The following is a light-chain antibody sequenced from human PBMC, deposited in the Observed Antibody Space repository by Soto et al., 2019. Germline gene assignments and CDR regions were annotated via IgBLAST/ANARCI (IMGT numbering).Light chain of an antibody. Sequence: QSVLTQPPSVSGAPGQRITISCTGNSSNIGAGYDVHWYQQLPGTAPKVLIYGNINRPSGVPDRFSGSKSGTSASLAITGFQAEDEADYYCQSYDSSLSGLFGGGTKLTVL. CDR3: QSYDSSLSGL. V-gene: IGLV1-40*01. CDR1: SSNIGAGYD. CDR2: GNI. J-gene: IGLJ3*02.